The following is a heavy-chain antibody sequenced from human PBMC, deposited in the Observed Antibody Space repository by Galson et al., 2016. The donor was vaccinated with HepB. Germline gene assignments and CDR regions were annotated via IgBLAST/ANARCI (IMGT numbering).Heavy chain of an antibody. CDR2: ISSSSSYK. D-gene: IGHD1-26*01. CDR1: GFTFSSYS. Sequence: SLRLSCAASGFTFSSYSMNWVHQAPGKGLEWVSSISSSSSYKYYADSVKGRFTISRDNAKNSLYLQVNSLRAEDTAVYYCARGNIVGAIFDYWGQGTLVTVSS. V-gene: IGHV3-21*01. J-gene: IGHJ4*02. CDR3: ARGNIVGAIFDY.